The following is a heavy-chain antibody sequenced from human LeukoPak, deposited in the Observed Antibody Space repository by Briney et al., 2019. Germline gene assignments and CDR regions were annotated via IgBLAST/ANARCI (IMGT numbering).Heavy chain of an antibody. CDR2: IIPVFGTA. CDR1: GGTFSSYT. Sequence: ASVKVSCKASGGTFSSYTINWVRQAPGQGLEWMGGIIPVFGTANYVQKFQGRVTITADESTTTAYMELSSLRSEDTAVYYCARDRGGAPIYFDLWGQGTVVTVSS. CDR3: ARDRGGAPIYFDL. J-gene: IGHJ4*02. D-gene: IGHD1-26*01. V-gene: IGHV1-69*01.